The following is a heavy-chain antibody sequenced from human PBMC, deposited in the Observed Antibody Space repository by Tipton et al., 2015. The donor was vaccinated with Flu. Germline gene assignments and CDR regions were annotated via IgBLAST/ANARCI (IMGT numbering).Heavy chain of an antibody. CDR3: AKTETDDFDY. J-gene: IGHJ4*02. CDR2: IRHDGSKK. D-gene: IGHD5-24*01. Sequence: SLRLSCATSGFSFENYATHWVRQAPGKGLEWVACIRHDGSKKFYVDSVKGRFTISRDNSKKTLLLRMNSLRPEDTAVYYCAKTETDDFDYWGQGTLVTVSS. CDR1: GFSFENYA. V-gene: IGHV3-30*02.